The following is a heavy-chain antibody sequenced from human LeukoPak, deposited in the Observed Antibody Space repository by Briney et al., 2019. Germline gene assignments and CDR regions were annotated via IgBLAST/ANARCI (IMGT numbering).Heavy chain of an antibody. CDR1: GGTFSSYA. D-gene: IGHD6-13*01. CDR2: IIPILGIA. V-gene: IGHV1-69*04. CDR3: ASFRLGDSSSWYYYFDY. J-gene: IGHJ4*02. Sequence: GASVKVSCKASGGTFSSYAISWVRQAPGQGLEWMGRIIPILGIANYAQKFQGRVTITADKSTSTAYMELSSLRSEDTAVYYCASFRLGDSSSWYYYFDYWGQGTLVTVSS.